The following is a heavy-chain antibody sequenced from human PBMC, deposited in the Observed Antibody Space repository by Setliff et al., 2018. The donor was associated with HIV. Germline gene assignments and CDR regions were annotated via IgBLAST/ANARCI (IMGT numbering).Heavy chain of an antibody. CDR3: ARETDVSTSWFGGYYFDF. Sequence: LSLTCAVYGGSFSGHYWNWVRQPPGKGLEWIGEIDESGRISYNPSLKSRLIISVDTSKKQFSLNLISMTAADTAVYFCARETDVSTSWFGGYYFDFWGQGTVVTVSS. D-gene: IGHD3-3*01. CDR1: GGSFSGHY. V-gene: IGHV4-34*01. CDR2: IDESGRI. J-gene: IGHJ4*02.